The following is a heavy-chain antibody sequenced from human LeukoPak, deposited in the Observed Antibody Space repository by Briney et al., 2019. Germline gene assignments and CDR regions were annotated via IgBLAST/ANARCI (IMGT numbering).Heavy chain of an antibody. CDR3: ASAVFGSSWYVEYFQH. V-gene: IGHV4-59*01. J-gene: IGHJ1*01. CDR2: IYYSGST. D-gene: IGHD6-13*01. CDR1: GYSISSYY. Sequence: SETLSLTCSVSGYSISSYYWSWIRQPPGKGLEWIGYIYYSGSTNYNPSLKSRVTISVDTSKNQFSLKLSSVTAADTAVYYCASAVFGSSWYVEYFQHWGQGTLVTVSS.